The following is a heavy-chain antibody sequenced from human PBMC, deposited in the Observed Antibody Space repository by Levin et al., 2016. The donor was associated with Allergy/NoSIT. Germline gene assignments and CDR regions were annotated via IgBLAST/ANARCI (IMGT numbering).Heavy chain of an antibody. CDR1: GGSISSYY. V-gene: IGHV4-59*01. J-gene: IGHJ4*02. D-gene: IGHD6-19*01. CDR3: ARDQVAVAPYFDY. CDR2: IYYSGST. Sequence: SETLSLTCTVSGGSISSYYWSWIRQPPGKGLEWIGYIYYSGSTNYNPSLKSRVTISVDTSKNQFSLKLSSVTAADTAVYYCARDQVAVAPYFDYWGQGTLVTVSS.